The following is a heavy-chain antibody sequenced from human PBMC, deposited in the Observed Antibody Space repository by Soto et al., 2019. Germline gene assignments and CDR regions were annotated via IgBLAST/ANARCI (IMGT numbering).Heavy chain of an antibody. D-gene: IGHD2-2*01. CDR1: EFSFNHYA. V-gene: IGHV3-23*01. J-gene: IGHJ4*02. Sequence: GGSLRLSCAASEFSFNHYAMSWVRQAPGKELEWVSAISGSGDETYYADSVKGRFTISRDNSKNTLHLQMNSLRAEDTAVYYCAKGRGYCSSTSCYDPFGYWGQGTLVTVSS. CDR2: ISGSGDET. CDR3: AKGRGYCSSTSCYDPFGY.